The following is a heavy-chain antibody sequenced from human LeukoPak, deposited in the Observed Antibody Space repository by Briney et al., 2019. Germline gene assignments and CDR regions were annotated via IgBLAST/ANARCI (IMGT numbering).Heavy chain of an antibody. J-gene: IGHJ4*02. V-gene: IGHV1-69*06. CDR2: IIPIFGTA. D-gene: IGHD1-7*01. CDR1: GGTFSSYA. Sequence: SVKVSCKASGGTFSSYAISWVRQAPGQGLEWMGGIIPIFGTANYAQKFQGRVTITADKSTSTAYMELSSLRSEDTAVYYCARAITGTFSVLFDYWGQGTLVTVSS. CDR3: ARAITGTFSVLFDY.